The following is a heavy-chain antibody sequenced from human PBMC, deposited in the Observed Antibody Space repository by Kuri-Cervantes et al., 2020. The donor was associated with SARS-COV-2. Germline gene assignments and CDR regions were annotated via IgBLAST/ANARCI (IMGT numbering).Heavy chain of an antibody. CDR2: ISYDGSNK. V-gene: IGHV3-30*18. CDR1: GFTFSSYG. D-gene: IGHD3-3*01. CDR3: AKGFTIFGVVIFPLSYYYGMDV. Sequence: GESLKISCAASGFTFSSYGMHWVRQAPGKGLEWVAVISYDGSNKYYADSVKGRFTISRDNSKNTLYLQMNSLRAEDTAVYYCAKGFTIFGVVIFPLSYYYGMDVWGQGTTVTVSS. J-gene: IGHJ6*02.